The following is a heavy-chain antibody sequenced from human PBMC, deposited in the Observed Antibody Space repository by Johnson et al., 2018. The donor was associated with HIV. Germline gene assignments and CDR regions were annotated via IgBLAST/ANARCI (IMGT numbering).Heavy chain of an antibody. J-gene: IGHJ3*02. CDR2: IDWNGGRQ. Sequence: VQLVESGGSVVRPGGSLRLSCTTSGFTFDDYGMSWVRQAPGKGLEWVSGIDWNGGRQGYADSVKGRFTISRDNSKNTLYLQMKSLRVEDTAVYYCAKESKWESRTPHDFDMWGQGTMVTVSS. D-gene: IGHD1-26*01. V-gene: IGHV3-20*04. CDR1: GFTFDDYG. CDR3: AKESKWESRTPHDFDM.